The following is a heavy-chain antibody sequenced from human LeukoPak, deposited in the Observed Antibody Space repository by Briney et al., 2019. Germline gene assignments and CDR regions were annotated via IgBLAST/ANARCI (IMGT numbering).Heavy chain of an antibody. V-gene: IGHV1-69*13. D-gene: IGHD2-15*01. CDR3: AREGGYCSGGSCYLDY. J-gene: IGHJ4*02. CDR1: GGTFSSYA. CDR2: IIPIFGTA. Sequence: SVKVSCKASGGTFSSYAISWVRQAPGQGLEWMGGIIPIFGTANYAQKFQGRVTITADESTSTAYMELSSLRSEDTAVYYCAREGGYCSGGSCYLDYWGQGTLVTVSS.